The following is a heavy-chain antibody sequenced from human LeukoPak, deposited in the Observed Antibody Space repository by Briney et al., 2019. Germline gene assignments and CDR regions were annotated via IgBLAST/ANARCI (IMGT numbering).Heavy chain of an antibody. J-gene: IGHJ2*01. CDR2: ISGSGGST. D-gene: IGHD2-2*01. CDR3: AKGGPSVVVPAALGYFDL. Sequence: GGSLRLSCAASGFTFSSYAMSWVRQAPGKGLEWVSAISGSGGSTYYADSVKGRFTISRDNSKNTLYLQMNSLRAEDTAVYYCAKGGPSVVVPAALGYFDLWGRGTLVTVSS. CDR1: GFTFSSYA. V-gene: IGHV3-23*01.